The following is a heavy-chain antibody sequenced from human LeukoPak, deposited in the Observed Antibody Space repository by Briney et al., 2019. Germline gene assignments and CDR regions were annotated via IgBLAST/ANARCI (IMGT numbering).Heavy chain of an antibody. CDR3: GRGMRYSGSYVVEY. Sequence: PSETLSLTCTVSGDSVSNDDYFWSWTRQPPGEGLEWIGYIYYSAGTYYNPSLKSRVTMSIDTSRSQFSLRLSSVTAADTAVYSCGRGMRYSGSYVVEYWGQGTLVTVSS. V-gene: IGHV4-30-4*01. D-gene: IGHD1-26*01. CDR1: GDSVSNDDYF. J-gene: IGHJ4*02. CDR2: IYYSAGT.